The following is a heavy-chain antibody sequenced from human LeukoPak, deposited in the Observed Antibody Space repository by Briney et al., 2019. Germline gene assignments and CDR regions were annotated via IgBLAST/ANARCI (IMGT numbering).Heavy chain of an antibody. V-gene: IGHV3-74*01. CDR3: TRSTSCSGGSCYSSPWFDP. J-gene: IGHJ5*02. CDR1: GFTFSSYW. Sequence: PGGSLRLSCAASGFTFSSYWMHWVRRAPGKGLVWVSRISSDGSSTTYADSVKGRFTISRDNAKNTLYLQMNSLRAEDTAVYYCTRSTSCSGGSCYSSPWFDPWGQGTLVTVSS. D-gene: IGHD2-15*01. CDR2: ISSDGSST.